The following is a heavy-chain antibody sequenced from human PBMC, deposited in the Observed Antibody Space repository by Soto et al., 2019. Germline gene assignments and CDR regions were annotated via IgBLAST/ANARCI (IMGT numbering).Heavy chain of an antibody. D-gene: IGHD4-4*01. CDR3: AKDRLASNFDY. CDR1: GFTFNNYA. J-gene: IGHJ4*02. V-gene: IGHV3-23*01. CDR2: ISATGGST. Sequence: GGSLRLSCAASGFTFNNYAMNWVRQAPGKGLEWVATISATGGSTYYADSVKGRFTISRDNSKNTLYLQMNGLRVEDTAVYYCAKDRLASNFDYWGQGTRVTVSS.